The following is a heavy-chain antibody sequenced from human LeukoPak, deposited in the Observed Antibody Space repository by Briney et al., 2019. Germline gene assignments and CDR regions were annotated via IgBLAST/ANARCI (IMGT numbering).Heavy chain of an antibody. D-gene: IGHD3-10*01. CDR2: IYHSGNT. J-gene: IGHJ1*01. CDR3: ASSTAVVRAKKFQE. Sequence: PSETLSLICDVSGYSISSGYFWGWIRRPPGKGLEWIGTIYHSGNTYYNPSLKSRVTISVDTSKNQFSLTLTSVTAADTAVDFCASSTAVVRAKKFQEWGQGTLVTVSS. V-gene: IGHV4-38-2*01. CDR1: GYSISSGYF.